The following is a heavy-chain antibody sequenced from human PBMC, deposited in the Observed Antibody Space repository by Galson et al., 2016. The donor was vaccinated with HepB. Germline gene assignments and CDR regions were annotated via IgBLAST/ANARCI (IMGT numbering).Heavy chain of an antibody. Sequence: SLRLSCAGSGFTFSTYSMHWVRQAPGKGLEWVSSISGDMNYIYYADSVEGRFTISRDNARNSVFLQMNSLRVEDTAVYFCARSAVAIGGHKPFDFWGQGTLVTVSS. V-gene: IGHV3-21*01. CDR1: GFTFSTYS. CDR2: ISGDMNYI. J-gene: IGHJ4*02. D-gene: IGHD2-15*01. CDR3: ARSAVAIGGHKPFDF.